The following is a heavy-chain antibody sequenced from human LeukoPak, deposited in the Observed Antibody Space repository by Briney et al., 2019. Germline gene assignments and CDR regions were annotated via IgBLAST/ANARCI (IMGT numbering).Heavy chain of an antibody. CDR2: IYYSGST. CDR3: ARESCSGGSCYPSWFDP. CDR1: GGSISSYY. V-gene: IGHV4-59*12. D-gene: IGHD2-15*01. Sequence: SETLSLTCSVSGGSISSYYWSWIRQPPGKGLEWIGYIYYSGSTNYNPSLKSRVTMSVDTSKNQFSLKLTSVTAADTAVYYCARESCSGGSCYPSWFDPWGQGTLVTVSS. J-gene: IGHJ5*02.